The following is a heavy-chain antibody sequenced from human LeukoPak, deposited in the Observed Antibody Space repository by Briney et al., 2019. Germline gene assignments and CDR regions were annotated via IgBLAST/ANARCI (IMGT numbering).Heavy chain of an antibody. J-gene: IGHJ6*03. CDR3: AREKDFWSGYPSYYYYYMDV. Sequence: GGSLRLSCAASGFTVSSNYMSWVRQAPGKGLEWVSVIYSGGSTYYADSVKGRFTISRDNSKNTLYLQMNSLRAEDTAVYYCAREKDFWSGYPSYYYYYMDVWGKGTTVTVSS. CDR1: GFTVSSNY. V-gene: IGHV3-53*01. CDR2: IYSGGST. D-gene: IGHD3-3*01.